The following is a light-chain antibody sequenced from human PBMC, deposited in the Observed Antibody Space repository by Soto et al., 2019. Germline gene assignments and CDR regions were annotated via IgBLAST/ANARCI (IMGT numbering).Light chain of an antibody. CDR2: AAS. V-gene: IGKV1-39*01. J-gene: IGKJ1*01. CDR1: QSISNH. Sequence: DIQMTQSPSSLSASVEDRVIITCRASQSISNHLNWYQQKPGKAPKLLIFAASSLQSGVPSRFSGSRSGPDFTLTIRSLQPEDFATYSCQQSYSSPPTFGQGTK. CDR3: QQSYSSPPT.